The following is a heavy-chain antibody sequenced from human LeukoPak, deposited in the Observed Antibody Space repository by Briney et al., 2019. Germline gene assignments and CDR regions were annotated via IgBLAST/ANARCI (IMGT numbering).Heavy chain of an antibody. D-gene: IGHD3-10*01. CDR1: GGTFSSYA. V-gene: IGHV1-69*05. CDR3: AIHPYGSGYGDYYYMDV. J-gene: IGHJ6*03. Sequence: SVKVSCKASGGTFSSYAISWVRQAPGQGLEWMGGIIPIFGTANYAQKFQGRGTITTDESTSTAYMELSSLRSEDTAVYYCAIHPYGSGYGDYYYMDVWGKGTTVTVSS. CDR2: IIPIFGTA.